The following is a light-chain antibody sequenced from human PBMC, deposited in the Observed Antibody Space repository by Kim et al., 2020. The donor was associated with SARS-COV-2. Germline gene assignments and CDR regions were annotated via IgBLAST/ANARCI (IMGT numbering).Light chain of an antibody. J-gene: IGLJ3*02. CDR2: EDN. CDR3: QSYDSSNLWV. V-gene: IGLV6-57*01. Sequence: KTVTISGTRSSGSIASNYVQWYQQRPGSSPTTVIYEDNQRPSGVPDRFSGSIDSSSNSASLTISGLKTEDEADYYCQSYDSSNLWVFGGGTKLTVL. CDR1: SGSIASNY.